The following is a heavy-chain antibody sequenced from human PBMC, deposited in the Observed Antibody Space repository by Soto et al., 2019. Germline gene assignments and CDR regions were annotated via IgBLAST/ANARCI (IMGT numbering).Heavy chain of an antibody. Sequence: ELQLVESGGGLVQPGGSLRLSCAASGFTFSNFWIHWVRQAPGKGLVWVSGISGDGTTATYADSVKGRFTTSRDNAKNTLDLQMNSLRAEDTAVYYCARSLARTCYYYFMDVWGKGTTVTVSS. CDR1: GFTFSNFW. V-gene: IGHV3-74*03. CDR2: ISGDGTTA. CDR3: ARSLARTCYYYFMDV. J-gene: IGHJ6*03. D-gene: IGHD3-10*01.